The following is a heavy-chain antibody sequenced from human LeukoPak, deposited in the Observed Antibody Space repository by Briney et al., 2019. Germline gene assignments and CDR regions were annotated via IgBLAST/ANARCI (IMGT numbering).Heavy chain of an antibody. Sequence: GESLQISCQGSGYTFTSYWIGWVRQMPGKGLEWMGVIYPGDSDTTYSPSFQGQVTISADKSISTAYLQWSSLKASDTAMYYCARRIYYDGSYYFDYWGQGTLVTVSS. CDR3: ARRIYYDGSYYFDY. D-gene: IGHD3-22*01. CDR2: IYPGDSDT. V-gene: IGHV5-51*01. CDR1: GYTFTSYW. J-gene: IGHJ4*02.